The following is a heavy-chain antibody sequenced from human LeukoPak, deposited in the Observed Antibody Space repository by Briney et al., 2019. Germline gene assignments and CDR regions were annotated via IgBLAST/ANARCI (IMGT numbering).Heavy chain of an antibody. D-gene: IGHD3-22*01. CDR1: GYTLTDYY. Sequence: ASVKVSCKAFGYTLTDYYMHWVQQAPGQGLEWMGRINPNSGGTNYAQKFQGRVTMTRDTSISTVYMELSRLRSDDTAVYYCARVGYYESSGYYEYWGQGTLVTVSS. J-gene: IGHJ4*02. V-gene: IGHV1-2*06. CDR3: ARVGYYESSGYYEY. CDR2: INPNSGGT.